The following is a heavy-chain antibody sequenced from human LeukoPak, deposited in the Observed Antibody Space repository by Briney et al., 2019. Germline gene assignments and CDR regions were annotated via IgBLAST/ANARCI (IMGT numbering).Heavy chain of an antibody. Sequence: SETLSLTCTVSGGSISSYYWSWIRQPPGKGLEWIGYIYYSGSTNYNPSLKSRVTISVDTSKNQFSLKLSSVTAADTAVYYCARHEGYCSGGSCYSPFDYWGQGTLVTASS. J-gene: IGHJ4*02. CDR3: ARHEGYCSGGSCYSPFDY. CDR2: IYYSGST. D-gene: IGHD2-15*01. V-gene: IGHV4-59*08. CDR1: GGSISSYY.